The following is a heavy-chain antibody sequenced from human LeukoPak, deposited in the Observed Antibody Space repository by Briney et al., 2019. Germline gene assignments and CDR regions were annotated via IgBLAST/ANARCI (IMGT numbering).Heavy chain of an antibody. J-gene: IGHJ4*02. CDR1: GFPLRIYQ. V-gene: IGHV3-30*04. CDR3: ARDQGY. Sequence: PGGPLKLPWAPSGFPLRIYQIHGAGRAPGKGLEWVAVISSSGNKKYYADSVKGRFTVSRDNSKNTLYLQMNSLRAEDTAVYYCARDQGYWGQGTLVTVSS. CDR2: ISSSGNKK.